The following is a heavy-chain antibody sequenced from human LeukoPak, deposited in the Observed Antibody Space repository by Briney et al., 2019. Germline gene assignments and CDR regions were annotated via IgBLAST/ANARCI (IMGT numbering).Heavy chain of an antibody. CDR1: GFTFSSYW. J-gene: IGHJ4*02. V-gene: IGHV3-7*04. D-gene: IGHD1-26*01. Sequence: GGSLRLSCAASGFTFSSYWMSWVRQAPGKGLEWVANIKQDGSEKYYVESFTGRLTISRDNAKNSVYLQMNSLRDEDTAVYYCARGLDGTHRDFDCWGQGTLVTVSS. CDR3: ARGLDGTHRDFDC. CDR2: IKQDGSEK.